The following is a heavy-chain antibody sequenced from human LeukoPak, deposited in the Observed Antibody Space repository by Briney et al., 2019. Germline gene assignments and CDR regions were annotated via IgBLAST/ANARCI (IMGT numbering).Heavy chain of an antibody. Sequence: GSLRLSCAGSGFTFSAYWMSWVRQAPGKGLEWVATIREDGSEKYYVDSVKGRFTISRDNAKNSLYLQMNSLRAEDTAVYYCTRTGYRSNWYVPNWGQGTLVTVSS. D-gene: IGHD6-13*01. CDR3: TRTGYRSNWYVPN. J-gene: IGHJ4*02. V-gene: IGHV3-7*01. CDR2: IREDGSEK. CDR1: GFTFSAYW.